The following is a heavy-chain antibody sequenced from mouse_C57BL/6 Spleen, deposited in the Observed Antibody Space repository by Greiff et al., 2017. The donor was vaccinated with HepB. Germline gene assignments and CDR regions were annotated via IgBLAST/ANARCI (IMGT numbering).Heavy chain of an antibody. D-gene: IGHD1-1*01. V-gene: IGHV5-9-1*02. CDR1: GFTFSSYA. Sequence: EVMLVESGEGLVKPGGSLKLSCAASGFTFSSYAMSWVRQTPEKRLEWVAYISSGGDYIYYADTVKGRFTISRDNARNTLYLQMSSLKSEDTAMYYCTRAIGSYYGSSYGYFDVWGTGTTVTVSS. J-gene: IGHJ1*03. CDR3: TRAIGSYYGSSYGYFDV. CDR2: ISSGGDYI.